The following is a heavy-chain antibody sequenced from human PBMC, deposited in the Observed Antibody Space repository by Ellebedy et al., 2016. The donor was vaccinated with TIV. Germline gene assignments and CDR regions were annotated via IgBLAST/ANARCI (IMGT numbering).Heavy chain of an antibody. Sequence: GGSLRLSCSASGFTFSSYVMHWVRQAPGKGLEYVSAISSNGDSTYYADSVKGRFTISRDNSKNTLYLQMSSLRAEDTAVYYCVGPHFESGYYYYGMDVWGQGTTVTVSS. CDR3: VGPHFESGYYYYGMDV. CDR2: ISSNGDST. J-gene: IGHJ6*02. CDR1: GFTFSSYV. D-gene: IGHD3-3*01. V-gene: IGHV3-64D*06.